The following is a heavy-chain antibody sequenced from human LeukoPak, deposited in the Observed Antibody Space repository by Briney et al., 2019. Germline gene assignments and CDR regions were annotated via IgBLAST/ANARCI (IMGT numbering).Heavy chain of an antibody. CDR2: INSDGSST. V-gene: IGHV3-74*01. CDR1: GFTFSSYW. J-gene: IGHJ3*02. Sequence: GGSLRLSCAASGFTFSSYWMHWVRHAPGKGLVWVARINSDGSSTSYADSVKGRFTISRDNAKNTLYLQMNSLRAEDTAVYYCARDPQDELGSRDASDIWGQGTMVTVSS. CDR3: ARDPQDELGSRDASDI. D-gene: IGHD2-15*01.